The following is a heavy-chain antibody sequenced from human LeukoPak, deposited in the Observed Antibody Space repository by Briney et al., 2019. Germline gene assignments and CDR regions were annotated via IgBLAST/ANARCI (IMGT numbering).Heavy chain of an antibody. CDR1: GYTFTSYG. V-gene: IGHV1-18*01. CDR3: ARDIAYDVDY. J-gene: IGHJ4*02. D-gene: IGHD3-16*01. Sequence: ASVTVSCKASGYTFTSYGISWVRQAPGQGLEWVGWINTKTGQINLARKLQGRVTMTTDTSTRTAYMELRSLRSDDTAVYFCARDIAYDVDYWGPGTLVTVSS. CDR2: INTKTGQI.